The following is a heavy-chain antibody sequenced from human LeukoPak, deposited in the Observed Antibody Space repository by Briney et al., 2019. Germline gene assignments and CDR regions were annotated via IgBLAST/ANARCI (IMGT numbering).Heavy chain of an antibody. CDR2: ISSSGSTI. D-gene: IGHD5-12*01. CDR3: ASPFIVATNRS. CDR1: GFTFSDYY. V-gene: IGHV3-11*01. Sequence: GGSLRLSCAASGFTFSDYYMSWIRQAPGKGLEWVSYISSSGSTIYYADSVKGRFTISRDNAKSSLYLQMNSLRAEDTAVYYCASPFIVATNRSWGQGTLVTVSS. J-gene: IGHJ4*02.